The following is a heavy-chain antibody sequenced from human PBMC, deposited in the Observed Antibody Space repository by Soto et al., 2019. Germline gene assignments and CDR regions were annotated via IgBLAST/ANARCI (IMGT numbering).Heavy chain of an antibody. J-gene: IGHJ2*01. D-gene: IGHD1-26*01. V-gene: IGHV3-23*01. Sequence: EVQLLESGGGLVQPGGSLRLSCAASGFTFSSYAMSWVRQAPGKGLEWVSAISGSGDSTYYADSVKGRFTISRDNSKNTQYLQMNSLRAEDTAVYYCANRPVGWYFDLWGRGTLVTVSS. CDR3: ANRPVGWYFDL. CDR1: GFTFSSYA. CDR2: ISGSGDST.